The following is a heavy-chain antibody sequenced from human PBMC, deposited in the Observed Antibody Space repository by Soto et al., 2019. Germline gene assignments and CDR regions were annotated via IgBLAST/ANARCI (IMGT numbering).Heavy chain of an antibody. CDR3: ASGIQLWLRRINNGYSG. CDR1: GGTFSTYA. CDR2: IIPMFGTA. J-gene: IGHJ4*02. Sequence: ASVKVSCKAPGGTFSTYAISWVRQAPGQGLEWMGGIIPMFGTANYAQRLQDRVTITADESTNTVYMELSSLRSEDTAVYLCASGIQLWLRRINNGYSGWGQGTLVTVSS. V-gene: IGHV1-69*13. D-gene: IGHD5-18*01.